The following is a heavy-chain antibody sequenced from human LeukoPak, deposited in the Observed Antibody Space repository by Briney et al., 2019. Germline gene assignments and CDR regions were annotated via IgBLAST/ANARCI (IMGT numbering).Heavy chain of an antibody. CDR3: ARTLHHCSSTSCFDNY. CDR2: IIPILGIA. J-gene: IGHJ4*02. V-gene: IGHV1-69*04. CDR1: GGTFSSYA. Sequence: GASVEVSCKASGGTFSSYAISWVRQAPGQGLEWMGRIIPILGIANYAQKFQGRVTITADKSTSTAYMELSSLRSEDTAVYYCARTLHHCSSTSCFDNYWGQGTLVTVSS. D-gene: IGHD2-2*01.